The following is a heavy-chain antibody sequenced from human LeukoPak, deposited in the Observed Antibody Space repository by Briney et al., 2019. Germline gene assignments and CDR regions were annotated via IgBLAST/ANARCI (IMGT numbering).Heavy chain of an antibody. CDR3: AREDVDRSSTSCYMEICYYYYYGMDV. D-gene: IGHD2-2*02. CDR1: GYTFTSYG. V-gene: IGHV1-18*01. Sequence: GASVKVSCKASGYTFTSYGISWVRQAPGQGLEWMGWISAYNGNTNYAQKLQGRVTMTTDTSTSTAYMELRSLRSDDTAVYYCAREDVDRSSTSCYMEICYYYYYGMDVWGQGTTVTVSS. J-gene: IGHJ6*02. CDR2: ISAYNGNT.